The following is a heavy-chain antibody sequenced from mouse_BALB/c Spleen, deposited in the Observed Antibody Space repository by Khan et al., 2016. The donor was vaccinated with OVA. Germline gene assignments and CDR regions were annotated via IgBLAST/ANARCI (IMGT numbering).Heavy chain of an antibody. Sequence: QVQLQQSGAELVRPGVSLKISCKGSGYTFTDYAMHWVKQSHAKGLEWIGVISSYYGDPAYNQKFKGTATMTVDRSSSTAYLELARLTSEDSASDYCARGGKFAYWGQGTLVTVS. V-gene: IGHV1S137*01. CDR3: ARGGKFAY. CDR1: GYTFTDYA. CDR2: ISSYYGDP. D-gene: IGHD1-1*02. J-gene: IGHJ3*01.